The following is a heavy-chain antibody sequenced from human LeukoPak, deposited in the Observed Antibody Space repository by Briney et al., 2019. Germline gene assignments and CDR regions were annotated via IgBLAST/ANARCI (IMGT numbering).Heavy chain of an antibody. CDR3: AKSFGRITMIRGSNYFDY. D-gene: IGHD3-10*01. Sequence: AGGSLRLSCAASGFTFSSYAMSWVRQAPGKGLEWVSAISGSGGSTYYADSVKGRFTISRGNSKNTLYLQMNSLRAEDTAVYYCAKSFGRITMIRGSNYFDYWGQGTLVTVSS. V-gene: IGHV3-23*01. CDR2: ISGSGGST. CDR1: GFTFSSYA. J-gene: IGHJ4*02.